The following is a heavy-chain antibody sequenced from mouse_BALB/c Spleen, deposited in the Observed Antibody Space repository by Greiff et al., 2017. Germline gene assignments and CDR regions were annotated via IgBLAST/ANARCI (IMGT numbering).Heavy chain of an antibody. CDR1: GYSITSDYA. CDR2: ISYRGST. D-gene: IGHD2-3*01. V-gene: IGHV3-2*02. CDR3: ARFYDGYQYWYFDV. Sequence: VQLKQSGPGLVKPSQSLSLTCPVTGYSITSDYAWNWIRQFPGNKLEWMGYISYRGSTSYNPSLKSRISITRDTSKNQFFLQLNSVTTEDTATYYCARFYDGYQYWYFDVWGAGTTVTVSS. J-gene: IGHJ1*01.